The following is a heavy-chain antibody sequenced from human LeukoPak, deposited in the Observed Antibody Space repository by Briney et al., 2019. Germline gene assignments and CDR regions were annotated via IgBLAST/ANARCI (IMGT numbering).Heavy chain of an antibody. V-gene: IGHV4-59*01. Sequence: SETLSLTCTVSGGSITSYHWSWIRQPPGKGLEWIGYIYYSGSTNYNPSLKSRVTISVDTSKNQFSLKLSSVTAADTAVYYCARVHIAVAGIIGWFDPWGQGTLVTVSS. J-gene: IGHJ5*02. CDR1: GGSITSYH. CDR2: IYYSGST. CDR3: ARVHIAVAGIIGWFDP. D-gene: IGHD6-19*01.